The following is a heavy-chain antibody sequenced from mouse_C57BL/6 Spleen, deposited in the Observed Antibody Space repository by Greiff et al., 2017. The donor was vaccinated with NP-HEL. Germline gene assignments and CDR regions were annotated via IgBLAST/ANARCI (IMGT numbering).Heavy chain of an antibody. V-gene: IGHV1-72*01. CDR3: ARNYYGGYYAMDY. D-gene: IGHD1-1*01. CDR1: GYTFTSYW. J-gene: IGHJ4*01. Sequence: QVQLQQPGAELVKPGASVKLSCKASGYTFTSYWMHWVKQRPGRGLEWIGRIDPISGGTKYNEKFKSKATLTVDKPSSTAYMQLSSLTSEDSAVYYCARNYYGGYYAMDYWGQGTSVTVSS. CDR2: IDPISGGT.